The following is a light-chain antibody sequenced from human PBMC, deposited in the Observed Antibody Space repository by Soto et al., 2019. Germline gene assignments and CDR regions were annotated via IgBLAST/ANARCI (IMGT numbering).Light chain of an antibody. CDR2: EVS. CDR3: SSYTRSSPYV. V-gene: IGLV2-14*01. CDR1: SSDVGGYNY. Sequence: QSALTQPASVSGSPGQSITISFTGTSSDVGGYNYVSWYQQHPGKAPKLMIYEVSNRPSGVSNRFSGSKSGNTDSLTISGLQAEDEADYYCSSYTRSSPYVFGTGTKVTVL. J-gene: IGLJ1*01.